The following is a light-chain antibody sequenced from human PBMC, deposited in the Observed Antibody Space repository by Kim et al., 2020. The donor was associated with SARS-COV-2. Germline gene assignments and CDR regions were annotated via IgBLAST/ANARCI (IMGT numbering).Light chain of an antibody. V-gene: IGKV1-5*03. J-gene: IGKJ1*01. CDR3: QQYSSYSWT. Sequence: AYVGDRVTITCRASENIVNWLAWYQQKPGEAPKLLIYKTSNLEGGVPSRFSGSGSDTEFSLTISSLQPEDFATYYCQQYSSYSWTFGQGTKVDIK. CDR2: KTS. CDR1: ENIVNW.